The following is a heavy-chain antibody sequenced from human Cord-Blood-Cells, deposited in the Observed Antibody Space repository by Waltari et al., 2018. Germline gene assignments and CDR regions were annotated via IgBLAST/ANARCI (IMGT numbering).Heavy chain of an antibody. CDR2: ISYDGSNK. J-gene: IGHJ4*02. Sequence: QVQLVESGGGVVQPGRSLRLSCAASGFTFSSSAMHWVRQAPGKGLGWVAVISYDGSNKYYAASVKCRFTISGDNSKNTLYLQMNSLRAEDTAVYYCARDPSIAAAGTGMYYFDYWGQGTLVTVSS. V-gene: IGHV3-30-3*01. D-gene: IGHD6-13*01. CDR3: ARDPSIAAAGTGMYYFDY. CDR1: GFTFSSSA.